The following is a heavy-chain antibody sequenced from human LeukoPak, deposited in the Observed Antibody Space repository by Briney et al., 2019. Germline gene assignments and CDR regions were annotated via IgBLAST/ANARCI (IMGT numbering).Heavy chain of an antibody. CDR1: GYSISSGYY. Sequence: SETLSLTCTVSGYSISSGYYWGWIRQPPGKGLEWIGTIRHSGTTYYNPSLKSRVTISIDSSKNQFSLKLTSVTAADTAVYYCARDGYLAVDYWGQGTLVTVSS. V-gene: IGHV4-38-2*02. CDR3: ARDGYLAVDY. J-gene: IGHJ4*02. CDR2: IRHSGTT. D-gene: IGHD2-2*03.